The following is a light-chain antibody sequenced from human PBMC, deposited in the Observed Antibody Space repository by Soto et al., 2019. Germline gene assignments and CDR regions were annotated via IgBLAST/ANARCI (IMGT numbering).Light chain of an antibody. J-gene: IGLJ2*01. V-gene: IGLV2-14*03. CDR2: DVS. Sequence: QSALTQPASVSGSTGQSITISCTGTSSDVGSYNYVSSYQQHPGKAPKLMIYDVSNRPSGVSNRFSDSKSGNTASLTISGLQTEDEADYYCSSYTSSSNLVVFGGGTKLTVL. CDR3: SSYTSSSNLVV. CDR1: SSDVGSYNY.